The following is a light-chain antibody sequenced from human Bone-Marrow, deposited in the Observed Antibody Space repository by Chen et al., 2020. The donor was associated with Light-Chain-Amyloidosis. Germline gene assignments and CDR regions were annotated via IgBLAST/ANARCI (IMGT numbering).Light chain of an antibody. J-gene: IGLJ3*02. CDR2: EDD. Sequence: NFMLTQPTSVSHSPGNTVIISCTRSSGSIATNYVQWYQQRPGSSPTTVIDEDDQRPSGVPERFSGSIDRSSNSASLTISGLKTEDEADYYCQSYQGSSQGVFGGGTKLTVL. CDR3: QSYQGSSQGV. CDR1: SGSIATNY. V-gene: IGLV6-57*01.